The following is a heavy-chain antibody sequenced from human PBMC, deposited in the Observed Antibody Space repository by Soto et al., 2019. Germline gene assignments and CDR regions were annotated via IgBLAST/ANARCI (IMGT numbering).Heavy chain of an antibody. D-gene: IGHD5-12*01. J-gene: IGHJ3*02. CDR2: IYSRGNT. CDR3: ARGRPRDGYNSGHSDFDI. Sequence: PGGSLRLSCAASGFTFSDYWSWIRQSPGKGLEWIGYIYSRGNTNYNPSLKSRVTISVDTSKTHFSLNLSSVTAADTAVYYCARGRPRDGYNSGHSDFDIWGQGTMVTVSS. CDR1: GFTFSDY. V-gene: IGHV4-59*01.